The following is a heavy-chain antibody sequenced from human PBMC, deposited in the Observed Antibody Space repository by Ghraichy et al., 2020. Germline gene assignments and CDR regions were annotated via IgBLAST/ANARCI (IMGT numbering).Heavy chain of an antibody. CDR1: GDSISNAYW. CDR2: VYHTGDT. CDR3: ARMQKSSYYMDV. J-gene: IGHJ6*03. Sequence: GSLSLTCAVSGDSISNAYWGTWVRQSPGRGLEWIGEVYHTGDTNYNPSLKSRVIISIDTSKNHFSLKLNSMSAADTALYFCARMQKSSYYMDVWGRGTTVT. V-gene: IGHV4-4*01.